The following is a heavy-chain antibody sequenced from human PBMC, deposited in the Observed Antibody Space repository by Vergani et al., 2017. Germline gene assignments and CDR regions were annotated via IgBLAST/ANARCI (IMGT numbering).Heavy chain of an antibody. CDR1: GYSFTSYW. D-gene: IGHD6-19*01. CDR3: ARRGSSGWYLEGAEY. V-gene: IGHV5-51*01. J-gene: IGHJ4*02. CDR2: IYPGDSDT. Sequence: EVQLVQSGAEVKKPGESLKISCKGSGYSFTSYWIGWVRQVPGKGLEWMGIIYPGDSDTRYSPSFQGQVTISADKSISTAYLQWSSLKAADTAMYYCARRGSSGWYLEGAEYWGQGTLVTVSS.